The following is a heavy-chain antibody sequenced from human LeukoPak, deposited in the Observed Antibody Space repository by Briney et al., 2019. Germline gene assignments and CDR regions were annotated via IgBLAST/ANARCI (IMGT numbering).Heavy chain of an antibody. V-gene: IGHV3-74*01. CDR1: GFPYGSTS. CDR2: IQRDGTSP. Sequence: PGGSLRLSCTASGFPYGSTSMHWVRQAPGKGLEWVSGIQRDGTSPTYADSVKGRFIISRDNAKGSVYLQMNILRAEDTAVYYCSRGHSGPDYWGQGTLVTVSS. J-gene: IGHJ4*02. CDR3: SRGHSGPDY.